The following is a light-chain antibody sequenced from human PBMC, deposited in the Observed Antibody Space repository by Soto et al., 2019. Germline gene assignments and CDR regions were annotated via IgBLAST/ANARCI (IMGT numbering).Light chain of an antibody. Sequence: DIQMTQSPSTLSTSVGDRVTITCRASQNIHKWLAWYHQKPGKAPRLLIYDAVSLESGVPSRFSGTGSGTEFTLTISRLQPDDLATYFCQQDHTVPYTFGQGTKLEIK. CDR1: QNIHKW. J-gene: IGKJ2*01. CDR3: QQDHTVPYT. V-gene: IGKV1-5*01. CDR2: DAV.